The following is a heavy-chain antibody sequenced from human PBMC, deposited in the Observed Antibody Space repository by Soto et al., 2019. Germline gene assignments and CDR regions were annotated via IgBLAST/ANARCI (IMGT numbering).Heavy chain of an antibody. CDR3: ARGALTVANWFDP. D-gene: IGHD6-19*01. CDR1: GYTFTDYY. Sequence: QVQLVQSGAEVKKPGASVKVSCKASGYTFTDYYMNWVRQAPGQGLEWMGWINPNNGVTNYAQKFQGRVTMTRDTSISTDYMDLSRLRSDDTALYYCARGALTVANWFDPGGQGTQVTVSS. J-gene: IGHJ5*02. V-gene: IGHV1-2*02. CDR2: INPNNGVT.